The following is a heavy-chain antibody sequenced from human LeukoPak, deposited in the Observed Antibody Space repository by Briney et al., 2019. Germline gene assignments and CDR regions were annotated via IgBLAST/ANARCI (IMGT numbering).Heavy chain of an antibody. D-gene: IGHD3-22*01. J-gene: IGHJ6*02. CDR3: AKDALEYYYDSSGYDYYYYYGMDV. CDR2: ISWNSGSI. CDR1: GFTFDDDA. Sequence: GGSLRLSCAASGFTFDDDAMHWVRQAPGKGLEWVSGISWNSGSIGYADSVKGRFTISRDNAKNSLYLQMNSLRAEDTALYYCAKDALEYYYDSSGYDYYYYYGMDVWGQGTTVTVSS. V-gene: IGHV3-9*01.